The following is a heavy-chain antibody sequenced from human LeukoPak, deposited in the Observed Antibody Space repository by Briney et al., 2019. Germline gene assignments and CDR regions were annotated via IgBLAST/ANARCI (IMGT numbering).Heavy chain of an antibody. J-gene: IGHJ4*02. CDR3: ARGPYYYGSGSYNQFDY. CDR1: GFTFSSYS. V-gene: IGHV3-21*01. CDR2: ISSSSSYI. Sequence: PGGSLRLSCTASGFTFSSYSMNWVRQAPGKGLEWVSSISSSSSYIYYADSVRGRFTISRDNAKNSLYLQMNSLRAEDTAVYYCARGPYYYGSGSYNQFDYWGQGTLVTVSS. D-gene: IGHD3-10*01.